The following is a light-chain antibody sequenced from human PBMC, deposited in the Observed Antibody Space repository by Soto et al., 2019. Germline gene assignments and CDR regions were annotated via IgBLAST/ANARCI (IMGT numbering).Light chain of an antibody. Sequence: SALTQPASVSGSPGQSITICCTGTRSDIGSYNSIAWYQQHPGKAPRVMIFEVTKRPSGISNRFSGSKSGSTASLTISGLQAEDEADYFCFSYAGSSTWVFGGGTKVTVL. CDR1: RSDIGSYNS. V-gene: IGLV2-23*02. CDR3: FSYAGSSTWV. J-gene: IGLJ3*02. CDR2: EVT.